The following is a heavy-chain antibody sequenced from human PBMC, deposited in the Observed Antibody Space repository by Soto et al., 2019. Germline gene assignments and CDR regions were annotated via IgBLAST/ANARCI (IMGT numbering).Heavy chain of an antibody. J-gene: IGHJ6*02. Sequence: GGALRLSCAAPGFTLSSYALSWVRPAPGKGVEWVSAISGSGGSTYYADSVKGRFTISRDNSKNTLYLQMNSLRAEDTAVYYCAKDLVLAARRPFYYYYYYGMDVWGQGTTVTVSS. CDR1: GFTLSSYA. V-gene: IGHV3-23*01. CDR3: AKDLVLAARRPFYYYYYYGMDV. D-gene: IGHD6-6*01. CDR2: ISGSGGST.